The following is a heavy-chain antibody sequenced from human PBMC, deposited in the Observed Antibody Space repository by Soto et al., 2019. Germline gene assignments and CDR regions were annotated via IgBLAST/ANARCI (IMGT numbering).Heavy chain of an antibody. Sequence: EVQLLESGGGLVQPGGSLRLSCAASGFTFSSYVLSWVRQAPGKGLEWVSAISGSGGSTYYADSVKGRFTISRDNSKITLYVQIESLRAEDTAVYYCAKGYQGVVPSAFDIWGRGTIVTLSS. D-gene: IGHD2-21*01. CDR3: AKGYQGVVPSAFDI. J-gene: IGHJ3*02. V-gene: IGHV3-23*01. CDR2: ISGSGGST. CDR1: GFTFSSYV.